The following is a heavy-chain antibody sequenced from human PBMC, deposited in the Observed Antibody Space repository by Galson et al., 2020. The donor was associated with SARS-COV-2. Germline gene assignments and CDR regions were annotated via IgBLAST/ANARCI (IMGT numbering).Heavy chain of an antibody. CDR2: ITHDGKIQ. CDR1: GFTFTNYA. CDR3: PRDVSGGASDI. J-gene: IGHJ3*02. V-gene: IGHV3-30*04. Sequence: GGPLRLSCAASGFTFTNYAMHWVRQAPGKGLEWLTVITHDGKIQVYADSVKGRFTISRDNSGNMVFLQIVSLRPDDTALYYCPRDVSGGASDIWGQGTMVTVSS. D-gene: IGHD1-26*01.